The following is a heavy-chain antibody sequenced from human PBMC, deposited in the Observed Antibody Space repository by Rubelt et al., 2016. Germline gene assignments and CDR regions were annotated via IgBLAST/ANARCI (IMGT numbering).Heavy chain of an antibody. Sequence: EVQLLESGGGLVQPGGSLRLSCAASGFTFSSYSMNWVRQAPGKGLEWVSSISSSSSYIYYADSVKGRFTISRDNAKNSLYLQMNSLRDEDTAVYYCARPNVGYCSGGSCYLLDYWGQGTLVTVSS. J-gene: IGHJ4*02. V-gene: IGHV3-48*02. CDR2: ISSSSSYI. CDR1: GFTFSSYS. D-gene: IGHD2-15*01. CDR3: ARPNVGYCSGGSCYLLDY.